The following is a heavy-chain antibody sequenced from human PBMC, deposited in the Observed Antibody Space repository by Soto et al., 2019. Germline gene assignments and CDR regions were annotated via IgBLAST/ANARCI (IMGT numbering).Heavy chain of an antibody. CDR1: GGTFSSYA. CDR3: ARDPCSADSCYYGMNV. V-gene: IGHV1-69*13. J-gene: IGHJ6*02. Sequence: ASVKVSCKASGGTFSSYAISWVRQAPGQGLEWMGGIIPIFGTANYAQKFQGRVTITADESTSTAYMELSSLRSEDTAVYYCARDPCSADSCYYGMNVWGQGTTVTVSS. CDR2: IIPIFGTA. D-gene: IGHD2-15*01.